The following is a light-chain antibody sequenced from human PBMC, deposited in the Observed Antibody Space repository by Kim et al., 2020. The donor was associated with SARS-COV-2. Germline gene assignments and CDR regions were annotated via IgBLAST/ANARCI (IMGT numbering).Light chain of an antibody. CDR1: QSLRNTY. CDR3: QQYGSSPYT. CDR2: GVS. Sequence: LSPGERATLSCRASQSLRNTYLAWYQHKPGQAPRLLIYGVSSRATGIPDRFSGSGSGTDFTLTISRLEPEDFAVYYCQQYGSSPYTFGQGTKLEI. J-gene: IGKJ2*01. V-gene: IGKV3-20*01.